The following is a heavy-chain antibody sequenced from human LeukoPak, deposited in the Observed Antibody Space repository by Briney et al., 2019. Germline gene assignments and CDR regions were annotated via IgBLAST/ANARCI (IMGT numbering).Heavy chain of an antibody. Sequence: PSETLSLTCAVYGGSFSGYYWSWIRQPPGKGLEWIGSIYYSGSTYYNPSLKSRVTISVDTSKNQFSLKLSSVTAADTAVYYCAREGGSYYANYYYYYMDVWGKGTTVTVSS. V-gene: IGHV4-34*01. CDR1: GGSFSGYY. CDR2: IYYSGST. J-gene: IGHJ6*03. CDR3: AREGGSYYANYYYYYMDV. D-gene: IGHD1-26*01.